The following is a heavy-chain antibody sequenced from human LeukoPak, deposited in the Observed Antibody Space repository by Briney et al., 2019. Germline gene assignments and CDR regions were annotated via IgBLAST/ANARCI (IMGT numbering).Heavy chain of an antibody. D-gene: IGHD2-8*01. Sequence: PGGSLRLSCAASGFTFSRHWMTWVRQAPGKGLDWVASIKPDGSEGYYVDSVKGRFTISRDNAKNSVYLQMNSLRAEDTAVFYCARSTNGSYVFDYWGQGTLVTVSS. J-gene: IGHJ4*02. V-gene: IGHV3-7*03. CDR2: IKPDGSEG. CDR3: ARSTNGSYVFDY. CDR1: GFTFSRHW.